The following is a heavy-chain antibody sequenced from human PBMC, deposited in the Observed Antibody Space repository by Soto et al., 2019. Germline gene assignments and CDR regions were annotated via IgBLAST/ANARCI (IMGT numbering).Heavy chain of an antibody. D-gene: IGHD2-15*01. Sequence: PGESLKISCKGFGYSFTSYWIGWVRQMPGKGLEWMGIIYPGDSDTRYSPSFQGQVTISADKSISTAYLQWSSLKASDTAMYYCARQHDCSGGSCYSMGGYYYYYYGMDVWGQGTTVTVSS. CDR1: GYSFTSYW. CDR2: IYPGDSDT. V-gene: IGHV5-51*01. J-gene: IGHJ6*02. CDR3: ARQHDCSGGSCYSMGGYYYYYYGMDV.